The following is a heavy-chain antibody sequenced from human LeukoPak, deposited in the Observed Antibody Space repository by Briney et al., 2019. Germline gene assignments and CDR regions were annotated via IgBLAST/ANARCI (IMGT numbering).Heavy chain of an antibody. CDR3: ARNMGDY. J-gene: IGHJ4*02. Sequence: GGSLRLSCAASGFTLSNYNMNWVRQAPGKGLEWVSSISGTSTYIYYADSVKGRFTISRDNAKNSLYLQMNSLRAEDTAVYYCARNMGDYWGQGTLVTVSS. CDR2: ISGTSTYI. V-gene: IGHV3-21*06. D-gene: IGHD2/OR15-2a*01. CDR1: GFTLSNYN.